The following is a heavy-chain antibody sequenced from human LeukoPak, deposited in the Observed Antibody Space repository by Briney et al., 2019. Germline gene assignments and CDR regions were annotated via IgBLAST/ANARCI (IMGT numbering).Heavy chain of an antibody. CDR3: AREFKYYDFWSGYYNGGYYYGMDV. D-gene: IGHD3-3*01. V-gene: IGHV4-4*07. J-gene: IGHJ6*02. CDR1: GGSISSYY. CDR2: IYTSGST. Sequence: SETLSLTCTVSGGSISSYYWSWIRQPAGKGLEWIGRIYTSGSTNYNPSLKSRVTMSVDTSKNQFSLKLSSVTAADTAVYYCAREFKYYDFWSGYYNGGYYYGMDVWGQGTTVTVSS.